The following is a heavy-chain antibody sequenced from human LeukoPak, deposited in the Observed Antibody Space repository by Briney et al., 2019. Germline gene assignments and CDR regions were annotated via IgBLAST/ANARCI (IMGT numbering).Heavy chain of an antibody. CDR3: AKFNSRRWEDYYFDY. D-gene: IGHD1-26*01. V-gene: IGHV3-23*01. CDR2: IVGSGDST. Sequence: PGGSLRLSCAASGFTFSSYSMNWVRQAPGKELEWVSVIVGSGDSTYYADSVKGRFTISRDNSKNTLYLQMNSLRAEDTAVYYCAKFNSRRWEDYYFDYWGQGTLVTVSS. J-gene: IGHJ4*02. CDR1: GFTFSSYS.